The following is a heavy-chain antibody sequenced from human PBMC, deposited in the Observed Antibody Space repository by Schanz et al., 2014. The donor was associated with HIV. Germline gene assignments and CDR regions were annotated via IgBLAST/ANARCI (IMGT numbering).Heavy chain of an antibody. Sequence: EVQLLESGGGLVQPGGSLRLSCAASGFTFSSYGMSWVRQAPGKGLDWVSAISGSGVSTYYADSVKGRFTVSRDNSKNTLYLQMNSLRAEDTAVYYCAKGQRGMVRGDIDYWGQGTLVTVSS. J-gene: IGHJ4*02. CDR1: GFTFSSYG. CDR3: AKGQRGMVRGDIDY. CDR2: ISGSGVST. D-gene: IGHD3-10*01. V-gene: IGHV3-23*01.